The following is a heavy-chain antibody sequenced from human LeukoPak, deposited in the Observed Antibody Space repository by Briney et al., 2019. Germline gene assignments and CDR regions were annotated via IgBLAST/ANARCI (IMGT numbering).Heavy chain of an antibody. V-gene: IGHV4-59*08. Sequence: SETLSLTCTVSGGSISSYYWSWIRQPPGKGLEWIGYIYYSGSTNYNPSLKSRVTISVDTSKNQFSLKLSSVTAADTAVYYCARGFGYYDFWSGFSPGGAYYGMYVWGQGTTVTVSS. D-gene: IGHD3-3*01. CDR3: ARGFGYYDFWSGFSPGGAYYGMYV. CDR2: IYYSGST. J-gene: IGHJ6*02. CDR1: GGSISSYY.